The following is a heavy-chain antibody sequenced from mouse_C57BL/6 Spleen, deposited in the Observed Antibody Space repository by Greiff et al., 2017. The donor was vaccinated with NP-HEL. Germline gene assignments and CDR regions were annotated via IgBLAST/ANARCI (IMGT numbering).Heavy chain of an antibody. CDR3: ARLDGGYYAYYAMDY. Sequence: QVQLQQPGAELVKPGASVKMSCKASGYTFTSYWITWVKQRPGQGLEWIGDIYPGSGSTNYNEKFKSKATLTADTSSSTAYMQLSSLTSEDSAVYYCARLDGGYYAYYAMDYWGQGTSVTVSS. J-gene: IGHJ4*01. CDR2: IYPGSGST. CDR1: GYTFTSYW. D-gene: IGHD2-3*01. V-gene: IGHV1-55*01.